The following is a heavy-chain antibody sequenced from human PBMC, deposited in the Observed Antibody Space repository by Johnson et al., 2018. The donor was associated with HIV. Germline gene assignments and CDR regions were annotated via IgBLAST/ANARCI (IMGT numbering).Heavy chain of an antibody. J-gene: IGHJ3*01. V-gene: IGHV3-66*03. CDR2: IYSGGST. D-gene: IGHD3-10*01. CDR3: ARGAMVRGVIPGDAFD. CDR1: RFTVSRNY. Sequence: VPLVESRGSLIQPGGPLRLSCAASRFTVSRNYKSWVRQAPGKGLEWVSVIYSGGSTYYADSVKGRFTISRDNSKNTLYLQMNSLRVEDTAVYYCARGAMVRGVIPGDAFDFGAKGQWSPSLQ.